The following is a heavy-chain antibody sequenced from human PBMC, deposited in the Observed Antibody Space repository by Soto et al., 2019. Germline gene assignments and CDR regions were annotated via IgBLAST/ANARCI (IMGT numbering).Heavy chain of an antibody. CDR3: VRESTTSGPNWFDT. CDR1: GGSINSGRSS. CDR2: IYHSGST. V-gene: IGHV4-30-2*06. J-gene: IGHJ5*02. D-gene: IGHD1-1*01. Sequence: TLSLTCSVSGGSINSGRSSWNWIRQSPGKGLEWIAYIYHSGSTYYNPSLKSRVTISVDRSENQFSLKLTSGTAADTAVYYCVRESTTSGPNWFDTWGPGILVTVSS.